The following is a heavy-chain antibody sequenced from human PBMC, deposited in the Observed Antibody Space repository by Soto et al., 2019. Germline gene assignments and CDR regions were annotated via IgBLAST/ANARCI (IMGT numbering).Heavy chain of an antibody. V-gene: IGHV1-69*13. J-gene: IGHJ6*02. Sequence: SVKVSCKASGGTFNTYTISWVRQVPGQGLEWMGGIMPLYAKPTYAQTFQGRLMIAADEHTNTVYMELSSLRSEDTALYYCASLNNWSSGDGRIDVWGRGTAVTVS. D-gene: IGHD1-20*01. CDR3: ASLNNWSSGDGRIDV. CDR1: GGTFNTYT. CDR2: IMPLYAKP.